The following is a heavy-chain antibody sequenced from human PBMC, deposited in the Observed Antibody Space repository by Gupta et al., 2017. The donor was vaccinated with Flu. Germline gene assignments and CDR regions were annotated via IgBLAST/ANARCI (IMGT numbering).Heavy chain of an antibody. V-gene: IGHV1-2*06. CDR2: INPHSGTT. Sequence: QVQLVQSGAEVKEPGASVKVHCEASGYTFEAYYIHWVRQAPGQGLEWVGRINPHSGTTNYQQKFQGRLTVTMDASISTAYMDLSRLRSDDTAVYYCARERHCSTASCYRWFDPWGQGTLVTVSS. D-gene: IGHD2-2*02. CDR1: GYTFEAYY. CDR3: ARERHCSTASCYRWFDP. J-gene: IGHJ5*02.